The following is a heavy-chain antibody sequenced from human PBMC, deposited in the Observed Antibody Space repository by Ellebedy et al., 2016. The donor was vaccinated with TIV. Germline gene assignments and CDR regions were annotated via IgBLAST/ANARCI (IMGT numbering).Heavy chain of an antibody. V-gene: IGHV1-24*01. Sequence: ASVKVSCXVSGYTLTELSMHWVRQAPGKGLEWMGGFDPEDGETIYAQKFQGRVTMTEDTSTDTAYMELSSLRSEDTAVYYCATSPIDYYGMDVWGQGTTVTVSS. J-gene: IGHJ6*02. D-gene: IGHD3-22*01. CDR1: GYTLTELS. CDR2: FDPEDGET. CDR3: ATSPIDYYGMDV.